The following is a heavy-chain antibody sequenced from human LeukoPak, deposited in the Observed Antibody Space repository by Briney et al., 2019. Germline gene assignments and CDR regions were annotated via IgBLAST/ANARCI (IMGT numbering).Heavy chain of an antibody. CDR2: IYYSGST. CDR1: GGSISSSSYY. Sequence: SETLSLTCTVSGGSISSSSYYWGWIRQPPGKGLEWIGSIYYSGSTYYNPSLKSRVTISVDTSKNQFSLKLSSVTAADTAVYYCARLGTAMVTSIDYWGQGNLVTVSS. D-gene: IGHD5-18*01. J-gene: IGHJ4*02. V-gene: IGHV4-39*01. CDR3: ARLGTAMVTSIDY.